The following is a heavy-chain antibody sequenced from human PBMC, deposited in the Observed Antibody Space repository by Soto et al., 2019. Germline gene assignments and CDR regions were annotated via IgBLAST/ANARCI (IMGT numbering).Heavy chain of an antibody. CDR3: ATDRAYYYDSSGPDY. J-gene: IGHJ4*02. D-gene: IGHD3-22*01. CDR2: ISGSGGST. CDR1: GFTFSSYA. V-gene: IGHV3-23*01. Sequence: GGSLRLSCAASGFTFSSYAMSWVRQAPGKGLEWVSAISGSGGSTYYADSVKGRFTISRDNSKNTLYLQMNSLRAEDTAVYYCATDRAYYYDSSGPDYWGQGTLVTVSS.